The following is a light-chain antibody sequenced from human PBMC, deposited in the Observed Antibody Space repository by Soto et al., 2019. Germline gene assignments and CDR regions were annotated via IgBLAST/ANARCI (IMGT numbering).Light chain of an antibody. CDR1: TGAVTSGHY. CDR2: DTC. Sequence: QAVVTQEPSLTVSPGGTVAPTCGPSTGAVTSGHYPYWFQQKPGQAPRTLIYDTCSRHPWTPARFSGSLLRGKAALTLSGAKPAEEPEYYCLLTNSGVAVFGGGTQRTVL. V-gene: IGLV7-46*01. J-gene: IGLJ7*01. CDR3: LLTNSGVAV.